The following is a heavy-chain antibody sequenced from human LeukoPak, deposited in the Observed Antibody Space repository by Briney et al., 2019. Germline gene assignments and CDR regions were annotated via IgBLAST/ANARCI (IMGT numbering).Heavy chain of an antibody. CDR3: ARDRRTGVCWYFDL. D-gene: IGHD7-27*01. J-gene: IGHJ2*01. Sequence: GGSLRLSCAASGFTFSSYAMSWVRQAPGKGLEWVSGISGSGAGTYYADSVQGRFTISRDNSKNTLFLLMNSLRAEDTAVYYCARDRRTGVCWYFDLWGRGTLVTVSS. V-gene: IGHV3-23*01. CDR2: ISGSGAGT. CDR1: GFTFSSYA.